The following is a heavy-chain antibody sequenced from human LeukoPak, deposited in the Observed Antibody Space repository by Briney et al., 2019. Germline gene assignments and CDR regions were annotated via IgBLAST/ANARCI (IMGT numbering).Heavy chain of an antibody. Sequence: SETLSLTCAVYGGSFSGYYWSWIRQPPGKGLEWIGEINHSGSTNYNPSLKSRVTISVDTSKNQFSLKLSSVTAADTAVYYCARRIRGIAARPGYFQHWGQGTLVTVSS. CDR2: INHSGST. CDR1: GGSFSGYY. CDR3: ARRIRGIAARPGYFQH. D-gene: IGHD6-6*01. J-gene: IGHJ1*01. V-gene: IGHV4-34*01.